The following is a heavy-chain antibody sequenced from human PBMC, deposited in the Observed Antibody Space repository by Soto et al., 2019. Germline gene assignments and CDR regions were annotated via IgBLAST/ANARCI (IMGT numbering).Heavy chain of an antibody. CDR2: IDWDGDR. CDR3: ARSQGGMLYNSYFDF. D-gene: IGHD2-8*01. CDR1: GFTLGTTGLS. J-gene: IGHJ4*02. Sequence: ESGPTLVNPTRTLTLTCTFSGFTLGTTGLSVNWIRQAPGKALEWLAVIDWDGDRFYSASLKTRLSISKDTSKNEVVLTMTNMDPVDTATYFCARSQGGMLYNSYFDFWGQGTLVTVSS. V-gene: IGHV2-70*13.